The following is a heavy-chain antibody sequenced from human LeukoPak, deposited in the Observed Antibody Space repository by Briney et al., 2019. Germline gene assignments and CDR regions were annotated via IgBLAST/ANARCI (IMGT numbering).Heavy chain of an antibody. V-gene: IGHV3-23*01. D-gene: IGHD5-12*01. CDR2: ISGSGGST. CDR1: GFTFSSHA. CDR3: AKDANSGYDWVPFDY. J-gene: IGHJ4*02. Sequence: GRSLRLSCAASGFTFSSHAMSWVRQAPGKGLEWVSAISGSGGSTYYADSVKGRFTISRNNSKNTLYLQMNSLRAEDTAVYYCAKDANSGYDWVPFDYWGQGTLVTVSS.